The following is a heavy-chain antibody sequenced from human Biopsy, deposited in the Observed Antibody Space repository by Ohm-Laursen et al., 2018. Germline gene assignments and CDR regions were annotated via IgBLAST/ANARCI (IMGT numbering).Heavy chain of an antibody. CDR3: ATKLTGYFHH. CDR1: GGTFSNYG. D-gene: IGHD3-9*01. CDR2: NIPILGTG. J-gene: IGHJ1*01. V-gene: IGHV1-69*06. Sequence: SVKVSCKAPGGTFSNYGVNWVRQAPGQGLEWLGGNIPILGTGDYAQKSQDRVTVAADTSTSTATMELRSLRSDDTAVYYCATKLTGYFHHWGQGTLVSVSS.